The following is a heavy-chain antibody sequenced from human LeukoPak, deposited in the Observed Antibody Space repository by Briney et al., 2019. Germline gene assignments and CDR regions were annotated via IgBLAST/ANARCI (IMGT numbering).Heavy chain of an antibody. Sequence: GXSLRLSCAASGFTFSDYYMSWIRQAPGKGLEWVSYISSSGSTIYYADSVKGRFTISRDNAKNSLYLQMNSLRAEDTAIYYCVRIPNGANFPNWFDPWGQGTLVTVSS. D-gene: IGHD4/OR15-4a*01. CDR2: ISSSGSTI. J-gene: IGHJ5*02. V-gene: IGHV3-11*01. CDR1: GFTFSDYY. CDR3: VRIPNGANFPNWFDP.